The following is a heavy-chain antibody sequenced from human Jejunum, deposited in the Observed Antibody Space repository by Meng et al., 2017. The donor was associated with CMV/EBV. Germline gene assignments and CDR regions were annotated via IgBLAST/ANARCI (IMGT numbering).Heavy chain of an antibody. CDR3: ARDSSLVGTTQGPNFYYFYGMDV. CDR2: IYYSGST. Sequence: FRGWLRPPPGKGLEWIGSIYYSGSTYSNPSLKSRLTISLDMSRNQFSLRLTSVTAADTAVYYCARDSSLVGTTQGPNFYYFYGMDVWGQGTTVTVSS. CDR1: F. D-gene: IGHD1-26*01. V-gene: IGHV4-39*07. J-gene: IGHJ6*02.